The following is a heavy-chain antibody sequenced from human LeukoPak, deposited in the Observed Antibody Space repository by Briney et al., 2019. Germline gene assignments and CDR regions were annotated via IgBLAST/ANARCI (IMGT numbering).Heavy chain of an antibody. J-gene: IGHJ5*02. CDR3: AHGHSARSGRNP. V-gene: IGHV2-5*02. CDR1: GGSFSSSSYY. Sequence: TLSLTCAVSGGSFSSSSYYWGWLRQPPGKALEWLALIYWDDDKRYSPSLKSRLTITKDTSKNQVVLTMTNMDPVDTATYYCAHGHSARSGRNPRGQGTLVTVSS. CDR2: IYWDDDK. D-gene: IGHD6-19*01.